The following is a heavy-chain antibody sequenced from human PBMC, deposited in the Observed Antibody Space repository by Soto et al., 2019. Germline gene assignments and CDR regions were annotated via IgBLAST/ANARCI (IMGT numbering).Heavy chain of an antibody. J-gene: IGHJ6*02. V-gene: IGHV1-69*13. CDR2: IIPIFGTA. D-gene: IGHD1-1*01. Sequence: SVKVSCKASGGTFSSYAISWVRQAPGQGLEWMGGIIPIFGTANYAQKFQGRVTITADESTSTAYMELSSLRSEDTAVYYCARIKDVVAGYNWNDGGMDVWGQGTTVTVSS. CDR1: GGTFSSYA. CDR3: ARIKDVVAGYNWNDGGMDV.